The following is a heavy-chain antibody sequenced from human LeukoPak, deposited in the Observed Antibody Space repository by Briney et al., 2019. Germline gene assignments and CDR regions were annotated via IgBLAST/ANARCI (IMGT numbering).Heavy chain of an antibody. CDR2: ISAYNGNT. J-gene: IGHJ4*02. V-gene: IGHV1-18*01. CDR3: ARVTKEYYDILTGPITGFDY. CDR1: GYTFTSYG. Sequence: VASVKVSCKASGYTFTSYGISWVRQAPGQGLEWTGWISAYNGNTNYAQKLQGRVTMTTDTSTSTAYMELRSLRSDDTAVYYCARVTKEYYDILTGPITGFDYWGQGTLVTVSS. D-gene: IGHD3-9*01.